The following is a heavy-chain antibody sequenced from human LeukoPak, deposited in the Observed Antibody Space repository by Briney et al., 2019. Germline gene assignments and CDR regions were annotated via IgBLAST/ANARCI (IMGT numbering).Heavy chain of an antibody. Sequence: SESLSLTCTVSGGSISSYYWSWILQPPGKGLEWIGYIYYSGSTNYNPSLKSRVTISVDTSKNQFSLKLSSVTAADTAVYYCARLVVTPAPFDYWGQGTLVTVSS. CDR3: ARLVVTPAPFDY. D-gene: IGHD4-23*01. J-gene: IGHJ4*02. V-gene: IGHV4-59*01. CDR2: IYYSGST. CDR1: GGSISSYY.